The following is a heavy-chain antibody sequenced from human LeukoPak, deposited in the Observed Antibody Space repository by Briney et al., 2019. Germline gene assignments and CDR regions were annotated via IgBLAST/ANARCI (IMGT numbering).Heavy chain of an antibody. CDR1: GFTFSSYG. CDR2: ISGSGGST. Sequence: GGSLRLSCAASGFTFSSYGMSWVRQAPGKGLEWVSAISGSGGSTYYADSVKGRFTISRGNSKNTLYLQMNSLRAEDTAVYYCAKSPPIVVVVAATPDFDYWGQGTLVTVSS. V-gene: IGHV3-23*01. D-gene: IGHD2-15*01. J-gene: IGHJ4*02. CDR3: AKSPPIVVVVAATPDFDY.